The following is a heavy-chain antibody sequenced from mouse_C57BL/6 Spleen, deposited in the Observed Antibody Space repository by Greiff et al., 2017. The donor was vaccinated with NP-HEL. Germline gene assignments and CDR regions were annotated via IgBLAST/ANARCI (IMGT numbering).Heavy chain of an antibody. CDR3: AKLGFAY. Sequence: EVKLVESGGGLVKPGGSLKLSCAASGFTFSDYGMHWVRQAPEKGLEWVAYISSGSSTIYYSDTVKGRFTISRDNAKNTLFLQMTSLRSEDTAMYYCAKLGFAYWGQGTLVTVSA. V-gene: IGHV5-17*01. D-gene: IGHD4-1*01. J-gene: IGHJ3*01. CDR1: GFTFSDYG. CDR2: ISSGSSTI.